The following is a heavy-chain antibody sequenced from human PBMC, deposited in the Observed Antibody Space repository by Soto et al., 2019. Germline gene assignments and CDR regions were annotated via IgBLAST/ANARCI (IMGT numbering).Heavy chain of an antibody. V-gene: IGHV3-23*01. J-gene: IGHJ5*02. CDR3: AKGPYGSGGGPFDP. Sequence: EVQLLESGGGLVQPGGSLRLSCAASGFTFSSYAMSWVRQAPGKGLEWVSAISGSGGGTYFADSVQGRFSISRDNSKNTLYLQMNSLRAEDTAVYYCAKGPYGSGGGPFDPWGQGTLVTVSS. D-gene: IGHD3-10*01. CDR1: GFTFSSYA. CDR2: ISGSGGGT.